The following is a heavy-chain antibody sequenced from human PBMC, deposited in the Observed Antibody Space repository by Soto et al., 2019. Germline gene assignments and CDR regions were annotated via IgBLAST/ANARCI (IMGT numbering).Heavy chain of an antibody. CDR2: ITTDKGKT. D-gene: IGHD6-13*01. Sequence: ASVKVSCKTSGYTFTSYGISWVRQAPGQGLEWMGWITTDKGKTTYAQKFQGRVTITRDTSASTAYMELSSLRSEDTAVYYCARDCQQLITSEAYYWGQGTLVTVSS. CDR1: GYTFTSYG. CDR3: ARDCQQLITSEAYY. V-gene: IGHV1-18*01. J-gene: IGHJ4*02.